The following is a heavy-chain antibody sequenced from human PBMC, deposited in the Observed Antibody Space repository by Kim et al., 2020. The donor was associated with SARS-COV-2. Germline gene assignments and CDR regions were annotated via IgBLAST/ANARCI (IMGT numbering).Heavy chain of an antibody. J-gene: IGHJ5*02. D-gene: IGHD2-8*02. CDR2: GST. CDR3: ASDTGACDP. Sequence: GSTNHNPCLKRHITISVDTSNSQFALTLSSVTAADTAVYYCASDTGACDPWGQGTLVTVSS. V-gene: IGHV4-59*01.